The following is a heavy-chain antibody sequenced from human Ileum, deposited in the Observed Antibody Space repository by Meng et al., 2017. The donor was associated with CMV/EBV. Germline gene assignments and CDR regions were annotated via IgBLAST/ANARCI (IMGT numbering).Heavy chain of an antibody. CDR1: GFTLSDHY. D-gene: IGHD1-26*01. Sequence: GESLKISCAASGFTLSDHYMDWVRQAPGKGLEWVGRIRKKVNSYTTEYAASVKGRFSISREDSENLLFLQMNSLKAEDTAMYYCARSYSGSRYDPWGQGTLVTVSS. CDR2: IRKKVNSYTT. CDR3: ARSYSGSRYDP. J-gene: IGHJ5*02. V-gene: IGHV3-72*01.